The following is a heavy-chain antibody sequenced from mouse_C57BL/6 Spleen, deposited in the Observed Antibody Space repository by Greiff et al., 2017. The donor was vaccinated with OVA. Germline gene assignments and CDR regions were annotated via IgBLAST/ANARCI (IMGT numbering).Heavy chain of an antibody. V-gene: IGHV1-76*01. CDR1: GYTFTDYY. D-gene: IGHD2-4*01. Sequence: VQLQQSGAELVRPGASVKLSCKASGYTFTDYYINWVKQRPGQGLEWIARIYPGSGNTYYNEKFKGKATLTAEKSSSTAYMQLSSLTSEDSAVYFCARSYYDYGDYAMDYWGQGTSVTVSS. CDR2: IYPGSGNT. J-gene: IGHJ4*01. CDR3: ARSYYDYGDYAMDY.